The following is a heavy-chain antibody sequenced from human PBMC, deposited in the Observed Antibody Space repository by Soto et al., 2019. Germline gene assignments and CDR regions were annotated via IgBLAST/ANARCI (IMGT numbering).Heavy chain of an antibody. Sequence: NPSETLSLTCAVYGGSFSGYYWSWIRQPPGKGLEWVGHTYHTGTAYYSPSLKSRVTISVDTSKNQFSLKLSSVTAADTAVYYCARVGGINWFDPWGQGTLVTVSS. CDR2: TYHTGTA. J-gene: IGHJ5*02. CDR3: ARVGGINWFDP. CDR1: GGSFSGYY. V-gene: IGHV4-34*01. D-gene: IGHD1-20*01.